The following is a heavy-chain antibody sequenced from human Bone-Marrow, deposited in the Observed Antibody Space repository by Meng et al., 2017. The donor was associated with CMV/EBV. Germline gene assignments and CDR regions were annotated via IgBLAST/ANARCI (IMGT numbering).Heavy chain of an antibody. CDR3: ARDGRSTPRGYKD. V-gene: IGHV4-59*01. CDR2: IYYSGTA. CDR1: GGSISSYY. Sequence: SETLSLTCTVSGGSISSYYWSWIRQPPGKGLEWIGYIYYSGTANYNPSLKSRVTISVDTSKNQFSLKLNSVTAADTAVYYCARDGRSTPRGYKDWGQGTLVTVSS. D-gene: IGHD5-18*01. J-gene: IGHJ4*02.